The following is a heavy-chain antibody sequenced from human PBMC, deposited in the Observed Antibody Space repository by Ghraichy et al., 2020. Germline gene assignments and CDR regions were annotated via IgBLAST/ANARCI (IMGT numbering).Heavy chain of an antibody. J-gene: IGHJ4*02. CDR2: ISSSSSYI. Sequence: GGSLRLSCAASGFTFSSYSMNWVRQAPGKGLEWVSSISSSSSYIYYEDSVKGRFTISRDNAKNSLYLQMNSLRAEDTAVYYCAGYCSSTSCYFFDYWGQGTLVTVSS. CDR3: AGYCSSTSCYFFDY. V-gene: IGHV3-21*01. CDR1: GFTFSSYS. D-gene: IGHD2-2*01.